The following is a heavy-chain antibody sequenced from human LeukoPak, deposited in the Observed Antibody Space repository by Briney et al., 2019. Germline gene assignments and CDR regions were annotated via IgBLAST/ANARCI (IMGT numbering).Heavy chain of an antibody. CDR1: GFSVSSNY. CDR2: IYSGGNT. J-gene: IGHJ4*02. CDR3: ARGSYYDRDYY. Sequence: GGSLRLSCTASGFSVSSNYMSWVRQAPGQELEWVSVIYSGGNTYYADSVRGRFTISRDNSKNTLYLQMNSLRAEDTAVYYCARGSYYDRDYYWGQGALVTVSS. D-gene: IGHD3-22*01. V-gene: IGHV3-53*01.